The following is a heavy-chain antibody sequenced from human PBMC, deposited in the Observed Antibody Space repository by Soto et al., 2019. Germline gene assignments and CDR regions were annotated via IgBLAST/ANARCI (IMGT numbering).Heavy chain of an antibody. Sequence: QVQLVQSGAEVKKPGASVKVSCKASGYTFTSYDINWVRQATGQGLEWMGWMNPNSGNTGYAQKFQGRVTLTRNNSISTAYMELSSLRSEDTAVYYCARGRSDGAENYYCYGMDVWGQGTTVTVSS. CDR2: MNPNSGNT. CDR3: ARGRSDGAENYYCYGMDV. D-gene: IGHD3-3*01. J-gene: IGHJ6*02. CDR1: GYTFTSYD. V-gene: IGHV1-8*01.